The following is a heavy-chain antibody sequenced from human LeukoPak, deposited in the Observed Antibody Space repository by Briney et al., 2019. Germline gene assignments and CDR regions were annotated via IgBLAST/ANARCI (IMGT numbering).Heavy chain of an antibody. Sequence: ASVKVSCKASGYTFTSYDINWVRRATGQGLVWMGWMNPNSGNTGYAQKFQGRVTMTRNTSISTAYMELSSLRSEDTAVYYCARADSSSWYDTYYYYGMDVWGQGTTVTVSS. CDR2: MNPNSGNT. CDR1: GYTFTSYD. V-gene: IGHV1-8*01. J-gene: IGHJ6*02. CDR3: ARADSSSWYDTYYYYGMDV. D-gene: IGHD6-13*01.